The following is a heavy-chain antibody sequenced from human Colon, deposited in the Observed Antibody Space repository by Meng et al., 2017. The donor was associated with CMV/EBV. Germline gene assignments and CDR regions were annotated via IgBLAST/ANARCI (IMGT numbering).Heavy chain of an antibody. D-gene: IGHD2-8*01. CDR3: ARDRWCTRTKCDKFGDYGMDV. CDR1: GFIFGDYY. CDR2: ISSLASTT. Sequence: GESLKISCVGSGFIFGDYYMSWVRQPPGKGLEWISYISSLASTTHYADSVKGRLTISRDNAKNSLFLEMNSLRAEDTAVYYCARDRWCTRTKCDKFGDYGMDVWGQGTTVTVSS. J-gene: IGHJ6*02. V-gene: IGHV3-11*04.